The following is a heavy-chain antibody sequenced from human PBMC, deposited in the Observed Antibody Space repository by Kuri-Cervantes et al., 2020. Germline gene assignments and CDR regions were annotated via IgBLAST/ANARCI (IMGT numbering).Heavy chain of an antibody. V-gene: IGHV3-30*18. Sequence: GGSLRLSCAASGFTFSSYDMHWVRRAPGKGLEWVAVISYDGSNKYYADSVKGRFTISRDNSKNTLYLQMNSLRAEDTALYYCAKDIFTMVRGVIEDWGQGTLVTVSS. J-gene: IGHJ4*02. CDR1: GFTFSSYD. CDR3: AKDIFTMVRGVIED. D-gene: IGHD3-10*01. CDR2: ISYDGSNK.